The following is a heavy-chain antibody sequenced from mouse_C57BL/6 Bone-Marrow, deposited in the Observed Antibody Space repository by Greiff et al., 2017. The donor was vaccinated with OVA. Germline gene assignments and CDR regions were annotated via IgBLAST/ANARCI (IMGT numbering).Heavy chain of an antibody. V-gene: IGHV1-52*01. CDR1: GYTFTSYW. Sequence: QVQLQQPGAELVRPGSSVKLSCKASGYTFTSYWMHWVKQRPIQGLEWIGNIDPSDSETHYNQKFKDKATLTVDKSSSTANMQLSSLTSEDAAGYSCERGRTVVGRWYVDVWGTGTTVTVSS. J-gene: IGHJ1*03. CDR2: IDPSDSET. D-gene: IGHD1-1*01. CDR3: ERGRTVVGRWYVDV.